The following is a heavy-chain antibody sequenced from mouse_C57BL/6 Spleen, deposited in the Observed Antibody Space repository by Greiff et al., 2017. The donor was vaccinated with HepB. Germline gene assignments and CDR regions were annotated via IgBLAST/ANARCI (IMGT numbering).Heavy chain of an antibody. Sequence: QVQLKESGAELVKPGASVKISCKASGYAFSSYWMNWVKQRPGKGLEWIGQIYPGDGDTNYNGKFKGKATLTADKSSSTAYMQLSSLTSEDSAVYFCARGGGYYYYFDYWGQGTTLTVSS. CDR1: GYAFSSYW. CDR3: ARGGGYYYYFDY. J-gene: IGHJ2*01. V-gene: IGHV1-80*01. D-gene: IGHD2-3*01. CDR2: IYPGDGDT.